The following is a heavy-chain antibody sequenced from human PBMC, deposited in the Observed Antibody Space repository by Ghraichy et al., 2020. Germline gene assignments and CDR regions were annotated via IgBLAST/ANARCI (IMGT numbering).Heavy chain of an antibody. CDR1: GFTFSKYA. CDR2: ISGSGDST. Sequence: GGSLRLSCAASGFTFSKYAMSWVRQAPGKGLEWVSAISGSGDSTYYADSVKGRFTISRDNSENMLYLQMNSLRAEDKAAYYCAKVIEPGTTTIYYFYSGLDLWLQRLTVHVSS. J-gene: IGHJ6*01. D-gene: IGHD1-7*01. V-gene: IGHV3-23*01. CDR3: AKVIEPGTTTIYYFYSGLDL.